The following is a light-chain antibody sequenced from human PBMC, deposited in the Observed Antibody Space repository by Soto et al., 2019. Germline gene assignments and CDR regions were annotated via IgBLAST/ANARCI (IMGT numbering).Light chain of an antibody. CDR3: QQRSNWPPYT. Sequence: EIVLTQSPATLSLSPGERGTLSCRASQSVSIYLAWYQQKPGQAPRLLIYDASNRATGIPARFSGSGSGTDFTLTISSLEPEDFALYYCQQRSNWPPYTFGQGTKLEIK. J-gene: IGKJ2*01. CDR2: DAS. CDR1: QSVSIY. V-gene: IGKV3-11*01.